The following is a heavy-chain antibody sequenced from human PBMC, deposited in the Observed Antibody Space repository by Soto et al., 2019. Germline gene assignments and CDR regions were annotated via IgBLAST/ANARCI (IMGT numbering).Heavy chain of an antibody. CDR2: IYYSGST. CDR3: ATRLVWTVSFDI. J-gene: IGHJ3*02. V-gene: IGHV4-39*01. CDR1: GGSISSSSYY. D-gene: IGHD1-1*01. Sequence: QLQLQESGPGLVKPSETLSLTCTVSGGSISSSSYYWGWVRQPPGKGLEWIGSIYYSGSTYYNPSLKSRVTISVDTSKNQFSLKLSSVTAADTAVYYCATRLVWTVSFDIWGQGTMVTVSS.